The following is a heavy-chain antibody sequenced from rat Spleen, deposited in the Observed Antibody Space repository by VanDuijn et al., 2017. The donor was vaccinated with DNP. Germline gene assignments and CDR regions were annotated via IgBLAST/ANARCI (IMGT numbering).Heavy chain of an antibody. J-gene: IGHJ2*01. D-gene: IGHD1-6*01. CDR1: GYSITSNY. CDR3: TRGDILRSFDY. Sequence: EVQLQESGPGLVKPSQSLSLTCSVTGYSITSNYWGWIRKFPGNKMEYIGHISYSGSTHYNPSLKSRISITRDTSKNQFFVQVNSVTTDDTATYYCTRGDILRSFDYWGQGVMVTVSS. CDR2: ISYSGST. V-gene: IGHV3-1*01.